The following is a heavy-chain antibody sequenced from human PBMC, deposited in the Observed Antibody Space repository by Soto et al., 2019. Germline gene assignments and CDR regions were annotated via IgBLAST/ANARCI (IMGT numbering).Heavy chain of an antibody. D-gene: IGHD6-6*01. Sequence: GGSLRLSCAASGFTFSSYAMSWVRQAPGKGLEWVSAISGSGGRTYYADSVKGRFTISRDNSKNTLYLQMNSLRAEDTAVYYCAKVSSSSWEYYYYGMDVWGQGTTMTV. J-gene: IGHJ6*02. V-gene: IGHV3-23*01. CDR2: ISGSGGRT. CDR3: AKVSSSSWEYYYYGMDV. CDR1: GFTFSSYA.